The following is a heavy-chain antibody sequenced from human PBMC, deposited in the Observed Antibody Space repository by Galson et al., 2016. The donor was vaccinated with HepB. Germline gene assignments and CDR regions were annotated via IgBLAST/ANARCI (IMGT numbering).Heavy chain of an antibody. J-gene: IGHJ4*02. CDR1: GGSISSGYY. CDR3: AGTSDLDF. V-gene: IGHV4-39*07. Sequence: SETLSLTCTVSGGSISSGYYWGWIRQPPGKGLEWIGHIYYSGTATYNPSLKSRVSISVDTSNDQFSLKLNSVTAADTAVYYCAGTSDLDFWGQGTLVTIPS. CDR2: IYYSGTA. D-gene: IGHD2-2*01.